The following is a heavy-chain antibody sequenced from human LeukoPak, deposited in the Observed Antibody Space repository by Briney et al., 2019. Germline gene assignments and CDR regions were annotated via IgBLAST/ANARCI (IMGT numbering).Heavy chain of an antibody. CDR1: GFTFSRHG. CDR2: ISGSGGST. Sequence: GGSLRLSCAPSGFTFSRHGMHWVRQAPGRGLEWVSGISGSGGSTYYADSVKGRFTISSDNSKNTLYLQMNSLRAEDTAVYYCAKDSYSSGSWYVDYWGQGTQVTVSS. J-gene: IGHJ4*02. CDR3: AKDSYSSGSWYVDY. D-gene: IGHD6-19*01. V-gene: IGHV3-23*01.